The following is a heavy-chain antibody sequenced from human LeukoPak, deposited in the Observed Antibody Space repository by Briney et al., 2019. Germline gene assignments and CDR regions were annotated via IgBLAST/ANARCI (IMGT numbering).Heavy chain of an antibody. D-gene: IGHD1-7*01. CDR3: AKSFLELEAYDYYMDV. CDR2: IWYDESNS. J-gene: IGHJ6*03. Sequence: PGGSLRLSCAASGLTFSRYGMHWVRQAPGKGLEWVAVIWYDESNSYYADSVKGRFTISRDNSKKTLYLQMNSLRAEVTAVYYCAKSFLELEAYDYYMDVWGKGTTVTVSS. CDR1: GLTFSRYG. V-gene: IGHV3-33*06.